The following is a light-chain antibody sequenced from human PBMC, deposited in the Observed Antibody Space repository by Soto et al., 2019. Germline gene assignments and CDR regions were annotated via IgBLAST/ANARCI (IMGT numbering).Light chain of an antibody. V-gene: IGKV3-20*01. Sequence: EIVLTQSPGTLSLSPGERATLSCRASQSVTSSYLAWYQQKPGQAPRLLIYGASSRATGIPDRFSGSGAGTDFTLTITSLQSEEFGVYFCQQYKDWPTTFGQGTKVDIK. J-gene: IGKJ1*01. CDR2: GAS. CDR3: QQYKDWPTT. CDR1: QSVTSSY.